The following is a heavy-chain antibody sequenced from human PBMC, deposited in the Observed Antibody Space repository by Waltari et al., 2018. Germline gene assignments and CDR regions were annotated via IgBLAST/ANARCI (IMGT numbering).Heavy chain of an antibody. V-gene: IGHV4-34*01. D-gene: IGHD7-27*01. CDR1: GWSFSGYY. J-gene: IGHJ4*02. CDR2: INHSGST. Sequence: QVQLQQSGAGLSKPSETLSLTCAVYGWSFSGYYWSWLRQPPGKGLEWIGEINHSGSTNYNPSLKSRVTISVDTSKNQFSLKLSSVTAADTAVEYCARGGLFRNWAYFDYWGQGTLVTVSS. CDR3: ARGGLFRNWAYFDY.